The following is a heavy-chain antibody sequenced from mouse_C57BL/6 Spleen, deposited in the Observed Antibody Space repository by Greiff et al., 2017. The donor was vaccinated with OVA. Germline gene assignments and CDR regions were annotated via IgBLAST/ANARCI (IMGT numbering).Heavy chain of an antibody. Sequence: VQLQQSGPELVKPGASVKIPCKASGYTFTDYNMDWMKQSHGKSLEWIGDINPNNGGTIYNQKFKGKATLTVDKSSSTAYMELRSLTSEDTAVYYCARRGYDGYYEDYWGQGTTLTVSS. CDR3: ARRGYDGYYEDY. CDR2: INPNNGGT. CDR1: GYTFTDYN. V-gene: IGHV1-18*01. D-gene: IGHD2-3*01. J-gene: IGHJ2*01.